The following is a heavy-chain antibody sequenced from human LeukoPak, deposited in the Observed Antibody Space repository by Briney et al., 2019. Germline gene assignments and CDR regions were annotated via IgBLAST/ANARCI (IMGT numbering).Heavy chain of an antibody. CDR1: GYRFISNY. D-gene: IGHD2-21*02. CDR3: ARKGSYCVGGDCYSFDF. Sequence: ASVKVSCKASGYRFISNYIQWVRQAPGLGPEWMGWMHAGNGNTRYAEKFQGRVIMTRDTSINTAYMDLSSLRSDDTAVYYCARKGSYCVGGDCYSFDFWGQGTLVTVSS. V-gene: IGHV1-2*02. CDR2: MHAGNGNT. J-gene: IGHJ4*02.